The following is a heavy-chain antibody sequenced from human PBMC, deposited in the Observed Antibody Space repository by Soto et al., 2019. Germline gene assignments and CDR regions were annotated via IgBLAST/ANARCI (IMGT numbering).Heavy chain of an antibody. D-gene: IGHD2-15*01. CDR3: ARGRYCSGSSCFGYYYYYYMDV. Sequence: ETLSLTCPVSAGSISSYYWSWIRQPPEKRLEWIGYIYYRGNTNYNPSLKSRVTISVDTSKNQFSLKLSSVTAADTAVYYCARGRYCSGSSCFGYYYYYYMDVWGKGTTVTVSS. J-gene: IGHJ6*03. V-gene: IGHV4-59*01. CDR2: IYYRGNT. CDR1: AGSISSYY.